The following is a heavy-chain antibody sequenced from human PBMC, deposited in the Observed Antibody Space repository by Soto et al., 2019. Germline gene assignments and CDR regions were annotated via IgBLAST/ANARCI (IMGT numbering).Heavy chain of an antibody. D-gene: IGHD3-16*01. CDR3: ARADGSAMITLGGVPNWFAP. J-gene: IGHJ5*02. Sequence: PSQTLSLTCAISGDSVSSNSAAWNWIRQSPSRGLEWLGRTYYRSKWYNDYAVSVKSRITINPDTSKNQFSLQLNSVTPEDTAVYYCARADGSAMITLGGVPNWFAPWGQGTLVTVSS. CDR2: TYYRSKWYN. V-gene: IGHV6-1*01. CDR1: GDSVSSNSAA.